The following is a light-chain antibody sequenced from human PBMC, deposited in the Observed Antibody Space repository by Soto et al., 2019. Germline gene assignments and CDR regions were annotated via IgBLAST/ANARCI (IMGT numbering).Light chain of an antibody. V-gene: IGLV2-8*01. CDR3: SSYAGSNTFV. CDR2: EVS. Sequence: SALTQPPSASGSPGQSVTIYYTGTSSDVGGYNYVPWYQQHPGKAPKLMIYEVSKRPSGVPDRFSGSKSGNTASLTVSGLQAEDEADYYCSSYAGSNTFVFGTGTKVTVL. J-gene: IGLJ1*01. CDR1: SSDVGGYNY.